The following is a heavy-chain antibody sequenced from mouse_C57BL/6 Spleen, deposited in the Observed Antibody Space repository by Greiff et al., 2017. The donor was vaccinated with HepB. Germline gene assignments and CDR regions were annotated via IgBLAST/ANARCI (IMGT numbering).Heavy chain of an antibody. CDR1: GYSITSDY. V-gene: IGHV3-8*01. J-gene: IGHJ4*01. D-gene: IGHD2-3*01. Sequence: EVQRVESGPGLAKPSQTLSLTCSVTGYSITSDYWNWIRKFPGNKLEYMGYISYSGSTYYNPSLKSRISITRDTSKNQYYLQLNSVTTEDTATYYCARSNDGYYGGYYAMDYWGQGTSVTVSS. CDR3: ARSNDGYYGGYYAMDY. CDR2: ISYSGST.